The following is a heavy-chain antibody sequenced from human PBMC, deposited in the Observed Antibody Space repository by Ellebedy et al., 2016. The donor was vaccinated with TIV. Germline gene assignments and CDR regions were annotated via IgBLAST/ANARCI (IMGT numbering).Heavy chain of an antibody. CDR3: ARNRVGATPDFDY. CDR1: GFTFSRSS. D-gene: IGHD1-26*01. J-gene: IGHJ4*02. CDR2: IRCCRTTI. V-gene: IGHV3-48*01. Sequence: PGGSLRLSCAASGFTFSRSSMNWVRQAPGTGLDWVSYIRCCRTTIYYADSVKGRLTISRDNAKNSLYLQMNSLRVEDKAVYYCARNRVGATPDFDYWGQGTLVTVSS.